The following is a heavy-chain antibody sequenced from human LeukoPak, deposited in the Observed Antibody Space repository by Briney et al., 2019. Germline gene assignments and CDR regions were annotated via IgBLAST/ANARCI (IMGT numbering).Heavy chain of an antibody. V-gene: IGHV3-21*01. CDR2: ISSSSSYM. D-gene: IGHD4-17*01. CDR1: GFTFSSYS. J-gene: IGHJ4*02. CDR3: ARSLMTTVFDY. Sequence: GGSLRLSCAASGFTFSSYSMNWVRQAPGKGLEWVSSISSSSSYMYYADSVKGRFTISRDNAKNSLYLQMNSLRAEDTAVYYCARSLMTTVFDYWGQGTLVTVSS.